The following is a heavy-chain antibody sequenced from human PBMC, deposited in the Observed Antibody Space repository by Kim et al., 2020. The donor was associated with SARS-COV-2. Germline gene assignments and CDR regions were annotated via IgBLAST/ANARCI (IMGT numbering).Heavy chain of an antibody. CDR2: ISWNSGSI. CDR3: AKAWGYSYGPGDY. D-gene: IGHD5-18*01. V-gene: IGHV3-9*01. J-gene: IGHJ4*02. Sequence: GGSLRLSCAASGFTFDDYAMHWVRQAPGKGLEWVSGISWNSGSIGYADSVKGRFTISRDNAKNSLYLQMNSLRAEDTALYYCAKAWGYSYGPGDYWGQGTLVTVSS. CDR1: GFTFDDYA.